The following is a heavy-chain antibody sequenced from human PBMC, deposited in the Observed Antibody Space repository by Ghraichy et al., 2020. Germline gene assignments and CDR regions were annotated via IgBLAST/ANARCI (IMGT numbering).Heavy chain of an antibody. Sequence: GESLNISCAASGFSFSNAWMSWVRQAPGKGLEWVGRIKSKTEGGTREYAAPVKGRFTISRDDSKNTLYLQMNSLKTEDTAVYYCTTDGSGGDWGQGTLVTVSS. CDR3: TTDGSGGD. V-gene: IGHV3-15*01. J-gene: IGHJ4*02. CDR2: IKSKTEGGTR. D-gene: IGHD2-15*01. CDR1: GFSFSNAW.